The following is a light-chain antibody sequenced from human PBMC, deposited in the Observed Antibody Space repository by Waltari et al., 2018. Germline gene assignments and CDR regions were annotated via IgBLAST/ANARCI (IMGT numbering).Light chain of an antibody. J-gene: IGKJ2*01. CDR1: QGIGNW. CDR2: GAS. CDR3: QQANSVPPS. Sequence: DIQMTQSPSSVSASVGDRVTITCRPIQGIGNWLAWYQHKPGKAPKLLIYGASSLQSGVPSRFSGSGSGTDFSLTITSLQPEDFATYYCQQANSVPPSFGQGTKLEI. V-gene: IGKV1D-12*01.